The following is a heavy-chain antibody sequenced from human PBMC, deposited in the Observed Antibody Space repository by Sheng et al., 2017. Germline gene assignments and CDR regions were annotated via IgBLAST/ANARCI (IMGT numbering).Heavy chain of an antibody. CDR1: GFTFSNYW. CDR2: IKQDGSDR. D-gene: IGHD6-19*01. Sequence: EVQLVESGGGLVQPGGSLRLSCAASGFTFSNYWMSWVRQAPGKGLEWVANIKQDGSDRYYVGSVKGRFTISRDNAKNSLYLQMNSLRAEDTAVYYCARKDDSTSGWRPEFDYWGQGTLVTVSS. V-gene: IGHV3-7*01. J-gene: IGHJ4*02. CDR3: ARKDDSTSGWRPEFDY.